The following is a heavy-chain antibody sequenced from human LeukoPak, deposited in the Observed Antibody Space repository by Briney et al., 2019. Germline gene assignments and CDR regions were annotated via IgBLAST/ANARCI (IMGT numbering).Heavy chain of an antibody. D-gene: IGHD5-18*01. V-gene: IGHV1-69*02. CDR3: ARNGGGYSYGLKGNYYYGMDV. Sequence: SVKVSCKASGGTFSSYTTSWVRQAPGQGLEWMGRIIPILGIANYAQKFQGRVTITADKSTSTAYMELSSLRSEDTAVYYCARNGGGYSYGLKGNYYYGMDVWGQGTTVTVSS. J-gene: IGHJ6*02. CDR2: IIPILGIA. CDR1: GGTFSSYT.